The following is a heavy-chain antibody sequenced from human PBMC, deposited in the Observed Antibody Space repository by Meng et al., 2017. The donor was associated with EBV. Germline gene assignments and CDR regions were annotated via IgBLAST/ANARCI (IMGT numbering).Heavy chain of an antibody. CDR2: IRSQVDGRTA. J-gene: IGHJ4*02. CDR3: TTDEGGSRF. Sequence: DVSLVEYGVGCVKPGESLKLSCAASEFTFTSAWMNWVRQAPGKGLEWVGRIRSQVDGRTADYSAPVKGRFTISRDDSKHTLYLQMNSLKIEDSAVYYCTTDEGGSRFWGQGTLVTVSS. CDR1: EFTFTSAW. V-gene: IGHV3-15*01. D-gene: IGHD1-26*01.